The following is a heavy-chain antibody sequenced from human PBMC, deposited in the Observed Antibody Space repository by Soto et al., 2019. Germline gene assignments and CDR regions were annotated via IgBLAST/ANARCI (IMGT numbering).Heavy chain of an antibody. Sequence: GGSLRLSCAGSGFTFSGHYMDWVRQAPGKGLEWLGRIRNKPNGHTTEYAASVKGRFTISRDDLKNSVYLQMNSLKSEDTAVYYCSTTVITAPLFEYWGQGTLVTVSS. D-gene: IGHD3-16*01. V-gene: IGHV3-72*01. CDR3: STTVITAPLFEY. J-gene: IGHJ4*02. CDR1: GFTFSGHY. CDR2: IRNKPNGHTT.